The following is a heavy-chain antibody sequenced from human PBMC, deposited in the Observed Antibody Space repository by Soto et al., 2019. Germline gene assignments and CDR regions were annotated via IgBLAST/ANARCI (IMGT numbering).Heavy chain of an antibody. J-gene: IGHJ1*01. D-gene: IGHD2-21*02. CDR3: ATYGGDSGGFEYFKH. CDR2: ISGGGDT. V-gene: IGHV3-23*01. CDR1: GLTFSNYG. Sequence: EVQLLESGGGLVQPGGSLRLSCAASGLTFSNYGMTWVRQAPGKGLEWVSAISGGGDTYNVDSLKGRFSISRDNSKSTLFLQMNSLRAADTAVYYCATYGGDSGGFEYFKHWGQGTLVTVSS.